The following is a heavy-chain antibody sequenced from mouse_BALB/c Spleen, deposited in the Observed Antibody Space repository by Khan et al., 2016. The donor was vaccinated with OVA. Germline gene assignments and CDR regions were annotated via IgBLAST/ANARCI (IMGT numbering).Heavy chain of an antibody. CDR3: ARTARIKY. CDR2: ISYSGST. J-gene: IGHJ2*01. Sequence: QLEESGPGLVKPSQSLSLTCTVTGYSITSGYGWYWIRQFPGNKLEWMGYISYSGSTNYNPSLKSRISITRDTSKNQFFLQLNAVTTEDTATYYWARTARIKYWGKGTTLTVSS. D-gene: IGHD1-2*01. V-gene: IGHV3-1*02. CDR1: GYSITSGYG.